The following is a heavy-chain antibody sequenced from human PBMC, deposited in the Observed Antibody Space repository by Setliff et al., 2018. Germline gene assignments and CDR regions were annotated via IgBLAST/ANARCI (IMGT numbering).Heavy chain of an antibody. Sequence: GGSLRLSCAASGFTFSSYGMHWVRQAPGKGLEWVAVIWYDGSNKYYADSVKGRFTISRDNSKNTLYLQMNSLRAEDTGVYYCVRGLHYLPVGDSWGQGTLVTVSS. CDR2: IWYDGSNK. V-gene: IGHV3-33*01. D-gene: IGHD2-21*02. J-gene: IGHJ4*02. CDR1: GFTFSSYG. CDR3: VRGLHYLPVGDS.